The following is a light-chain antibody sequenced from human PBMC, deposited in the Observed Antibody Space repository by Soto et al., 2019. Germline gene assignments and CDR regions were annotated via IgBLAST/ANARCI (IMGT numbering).Light chain of an antibody. CDR3: CSHAGSYTFRV. CDR1: SSDVGGSDY. J-gene: IGLJ1*01. CDR2: DVT. V-gene: IGLV2-11*01. Sequence: QSVLTQPRSVSGSPGQSVTISCTGTSSDVGGSDYVSWFQHYPGKGPKLLIYDVTRRPSGVPDRFSGSKSGNTASLTISGLQVEDEADYYCCSHAGSYTFRVFGTGTKVTDL.